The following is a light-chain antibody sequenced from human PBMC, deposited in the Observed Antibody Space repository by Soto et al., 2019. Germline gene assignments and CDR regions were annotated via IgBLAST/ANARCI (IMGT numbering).Light chain of an antibody. J-gene: IGKJ2*01. Sequence: EIVMTQSPATLSVSPGERATLSCRASQSVSSNLAWYQHKPGQAPRPLIYGASTRATGIPARFSASGSGTEFSLTISSLQSEDFAVYYCQQYNNWPPKQYTFGQGTKLEIK. V-gene: IGKV3-15*01. CDR1: QSVSSN. CDR3: QQYNNWPPKQYT. CDR2: GAS.